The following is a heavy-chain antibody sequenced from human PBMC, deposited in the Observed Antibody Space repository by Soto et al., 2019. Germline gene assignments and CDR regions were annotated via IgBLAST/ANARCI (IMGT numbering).Heavy chain of an antibody. Sequence: LSLTCFVSGDSISSSSSYYWGWSRQPPGKGLEWIGCIYYSGSTYYNPSLKSRVTISADTSKNQFSLRLSSVTAADTAVYYCARERGGPGTTTWYYYGMDVWGQGTTVTVSS. CDR2: IYYSGST. J-gene: IGHJ6*02. CDR1: GDSISSSSSYY. V-gene: IGHV4-39*02. D-gene: IGHD1-1*01. CDR3: ARERGGPGTTTWYYYGMDV.